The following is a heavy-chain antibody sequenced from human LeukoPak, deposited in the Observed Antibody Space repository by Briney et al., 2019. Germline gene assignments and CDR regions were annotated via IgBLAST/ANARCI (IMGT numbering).Heavy chain of an antibody. V-gene: IGHV3-66*01. J-gene: IGHJ4*02. D-gene: IGHD6-19*01. CDR2: IYSGGST. Sequence: AGGSLRLSCAASGFTVSSNYMSRVRQAPGKGLEWVSVIYSGGSTYYADSVQGRFTISRDNAKNSLYLQMNSLRAEDTAVYYCARGHYTSDWYYFDYWGQGTLVTVSS. CDR3: ARGHYTSDWYYFDY. CDR1: GFTVSSNY.